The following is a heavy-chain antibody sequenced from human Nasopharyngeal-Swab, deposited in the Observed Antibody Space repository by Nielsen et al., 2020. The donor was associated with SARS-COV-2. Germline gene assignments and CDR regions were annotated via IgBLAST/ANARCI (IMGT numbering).Heavy chain of an antibody. D-gene: IGHD5-18*01. CDR1: EFTFPDYG. CDR2: DGIKK. Sequence: GESLKISCVTSEFTFPDYGMTWVRQAPGKGLEWVAYDGIKKYYADSVKGRFTISRDNSKKTLYLQMNRLRVEDTAVYYCVKDWIGNSNGRSFFDYWGQGTLVIVSS. CDR3: VKDWIGNSNGRSFFDY. J-gene: IGHJ4*02. V-gene: IGHV3-30*02.